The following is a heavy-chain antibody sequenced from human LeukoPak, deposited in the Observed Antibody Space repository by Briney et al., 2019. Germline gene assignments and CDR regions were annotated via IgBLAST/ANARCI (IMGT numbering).Heavy chain of an antibody. D-gene: IGHD6-13*01. CDR2: ISSSGSTI. Sequence: GGSLRLSCAASGFTFSDYYMSWIRQAPGKGLEWVSYISSSGSTIYYADSVKGRFTISRDNAKNSLYLQMNSLRAEDTAVYYCAKHSSSWYQSYFDYWGQGTLVTVSS. CDR3: AKHSSSWYQSYFDY. J-gene: IGHJ4*02. V-gene: IGHV3-11*01. CDR1: GFTFSDYY.